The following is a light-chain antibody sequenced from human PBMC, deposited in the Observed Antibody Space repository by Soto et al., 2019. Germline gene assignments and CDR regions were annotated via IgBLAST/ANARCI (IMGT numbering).Light chain of an antibody. J-gene: IGKJ4*01. CDR3: QQRSNWPLT. V-gene: IGKV3-11*01. CDR2: DAS. CDR1: QSVSSY. Sequence: EIVLTQSPATLSLSPGERATLSCRASQSVSSYLAWYQQKPGQAPRLLIYDASNRATGIPARFSGSGSGTDFTLTISILVPEDFAVYYCQQRSNWPLTFGGGTKVDIK.